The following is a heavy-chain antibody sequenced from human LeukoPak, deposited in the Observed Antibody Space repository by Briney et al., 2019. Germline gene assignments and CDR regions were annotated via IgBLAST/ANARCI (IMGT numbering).Heavy chain of an antibody. CDR2: IYHSGST. CDR1: GYSISSGYY. Sequence: SETLSLTCAVSGYSISSGYYWGWIRQPPGKGLEWIGGIYHSGSTYYNPSLKSRVTISVDTSKNQFSLKLSSVTAADTAVYYCARGYSSGWYDAFDIWGQGTMVTVSS. V-gene: IGHV4-38-2*01. J-gene: IGHJ3*02. CDR3: ARGYSSGWYDAFDI. D-gene: IGHD6-19*01.